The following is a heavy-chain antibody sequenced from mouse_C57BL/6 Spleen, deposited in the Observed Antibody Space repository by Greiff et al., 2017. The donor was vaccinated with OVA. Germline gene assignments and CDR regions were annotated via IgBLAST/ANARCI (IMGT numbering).Heavy chain of an antibody. CDR3: TRGDGSRDFDV. Sequence: QVQLQQSGAELVRPGASVTLSCKASGYTFTDYEMHWVKQTPVHGLEWIGAIDPETGGTAYNQKFKGKAILTADKSSSTAYMELRSLTSKDSAVYYCTRGDGSRDFDVWGTGTTVTVSS. D-gene: IGHD1-1*01. CDR1: GYTFTDYE. J-gene: IGHJ1*03. CDR2: IDPETGGT. V-gene: IGHV1-15*01.